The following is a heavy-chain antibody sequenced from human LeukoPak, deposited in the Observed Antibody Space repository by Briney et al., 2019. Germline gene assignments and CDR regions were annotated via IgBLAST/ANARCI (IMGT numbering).Heavy chain of an antibody. CDR2: IIPIFGTA. D-gene: IGHD3-16*01. J-gene: IGHJ6*03. V-gene: IGHV1-69*05. CDR3: ARDYVGYYYYMDV. CDR1: GGTFSSYA. Sequence: SVKVSCKASGGTFSSYAISWVRQAPGQGLEWMGRIIPIFGTANYAQKFQGRVTITTDESTSTAYMEPSSLRSEDTAVYYCARDYVGYYYYMDVWGKGTTVTVSS.